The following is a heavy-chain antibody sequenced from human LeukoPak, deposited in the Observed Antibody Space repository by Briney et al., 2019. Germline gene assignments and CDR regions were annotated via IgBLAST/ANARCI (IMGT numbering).Heavy chain of an antibody. D-gene: IGHD3-22*01. CDR2: ISGSGGGT. CDR3: ARDMYYHDSSGSYYYFDY. J-gene: IGHJ4*02. Sequence: PGGSRGFSVATPRFPCSSIALGGSRQAPGKGLDWVSSISGSGGGTYYAESVKGRFTISRDSSKNTLYLQMNSLRAEDTAVYYCARDMYYHDSSGSYYYFDYWGQGTLVTVSP. V-gene: IGHV3-23*01. CDR1: RFPCSSIA.